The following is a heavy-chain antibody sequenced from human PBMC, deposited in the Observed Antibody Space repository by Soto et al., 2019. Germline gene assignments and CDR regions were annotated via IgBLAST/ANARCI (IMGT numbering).Heavy chain of an antibody. D-gene: IGHD3-16*02. CDR3: AKGEHDVWGSYRYLPAPNFDY. J-gene: IGHJ4*02. V-gene: IGHV3-23*01. Sequence: EVQLLESGGGLVQPGGSPRLSCAASGFTFSSYAMSWVRQAPGKGLEWVSAISGSGGSTYYADSVKGRFTISRDNSKNTLYLQMNSLRAEDTAVYYCAKGEHDVWGSYRYLPAPNFDYWGQGTLVTVSS. CDR1: GFTFSSYA. CDR2: ISGSGGST.